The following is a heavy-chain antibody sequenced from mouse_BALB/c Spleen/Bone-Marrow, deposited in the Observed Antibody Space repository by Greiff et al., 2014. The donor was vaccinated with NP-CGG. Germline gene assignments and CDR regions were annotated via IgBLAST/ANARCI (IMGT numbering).Heavy chain of an antibody. CDR3: ARWDYAMDY. Sequence: QVQLQQSGAELVRPGTSVKVSCKASGYAFTNYLIEWVKQRPGQGLEWTGVINPGSGGTNYNEKFKGKATLTADKSSSTAYMQLSSLTSDDSAVYFCARWDYAMDYWGQGTSVTVSS. CDR2: INPGSGGT. CDR1: GYAFTNYL. V-gene: IGHV1-54*01. J-gene: IGHJ4*01.